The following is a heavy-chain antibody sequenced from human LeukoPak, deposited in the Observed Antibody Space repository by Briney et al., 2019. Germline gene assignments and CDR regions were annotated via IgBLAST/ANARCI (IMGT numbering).Heavy chain of an antibody. CDR3: AKDPEGMAFLFDY. J-gene: IGHJ4*02. V-gene: IGHV3-48*01. Sequence: GGSLRLSCAASGFTFSSYSMNWVRQAPGKGLEWISYITTSGGAKNYADSVKGRFTISRDNAENTLYLQMNSLRADDTAVYYCAKDPEGMAFLFDYWGQGTLVTVSS. CDR2: ITTSGGAK. D-gene: IGHD5-24*01. CDR1: GFTFSSYS.